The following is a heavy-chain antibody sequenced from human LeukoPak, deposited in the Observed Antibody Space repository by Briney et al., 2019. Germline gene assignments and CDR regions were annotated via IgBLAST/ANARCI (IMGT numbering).Heavy chain of an antibody. V-gene: IGHV1-3*01. D-gene: IGHD2-2*02. J-gene: IGHJ6*02. Sequence: GASVKVSCKASGYTFTSYAMHWVRQAPGQRLEWMGWINAGNGNTKYSQKFQGRVTITRDTSASTAYMELSSLRSEDTAVYYCARDRGLYCSSTSCYSYYYYGTDVWGQGTTVTVSS. CDR2: INAGNGNT. CDR3: ARDRGLYCSSTSCYSYYYYGTDV. CDR1: GYTFTSYA.